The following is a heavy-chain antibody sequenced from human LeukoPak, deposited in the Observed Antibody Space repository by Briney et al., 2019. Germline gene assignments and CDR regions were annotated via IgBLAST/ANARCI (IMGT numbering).Heavy chain of an antibody. J-gene: IGHJ4*02. D-gene: IGHD2-15*01. CDR3: AGACGTGTPGCSY. CDR2: TYYRSKWYN. CDR1: GDSVSSNSAV. V-gene: IGHV6-1*01. Sequence: SQTLSLTCALSGDSVSSNSAVWNWIRQSPSRGLEWLGRTYYRSKWYNDYAVSVKSRITINPDTSKNQFSLQLNSVTPDDTAVYYCAGACGTGTPGCSYWGQGTLVTVSS.